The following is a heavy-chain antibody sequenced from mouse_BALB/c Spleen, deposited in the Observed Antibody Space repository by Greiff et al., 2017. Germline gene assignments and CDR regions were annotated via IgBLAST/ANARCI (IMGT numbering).Heavy chain of an antibody. Sequence: VKLQQSGPELVQPGALVKISCKASGYTFTSYDINWVRQTPGQGLEWIGWICPGDGSTTYNENLKGKARLTADKSSSTAYMQLSRLTSEDSEVYFCSRGRGATAGYFDVWGAGTTVTVSA. CDR2: ICPGDGST. J-gene: IGHJ1*01. CDR3: SRGRGATAGYFDV. D-gene: IGHD1-2*01. CDR1: GYTFTSYD. V-gene: IGHV1S56*01.